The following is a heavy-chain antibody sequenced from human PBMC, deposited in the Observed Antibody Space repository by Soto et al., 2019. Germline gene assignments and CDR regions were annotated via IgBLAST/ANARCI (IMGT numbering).Heavy chain of an antibody. CDR2: IYYSGST. CDR1: GGSISSGDYY. CDR3: AGTITLVRGGQAHYCYYGMDV. Sequence: QVQLQESGPGLVKPSQTLSLTCTVSGGSISSGDYYWSWIRQPPGKGLEWIGYIYYSGSTYYNPSLKSRVTLSVDTSKNQFSLKLSSVTAADTAVYYCAGTITLVRGGQAHYCYYGMDVWGQGTTVTVSS. V-gene: IGHV4-30-4*01. D-gene: IGHD3-10*01. J-gene: IGHJ6*02.